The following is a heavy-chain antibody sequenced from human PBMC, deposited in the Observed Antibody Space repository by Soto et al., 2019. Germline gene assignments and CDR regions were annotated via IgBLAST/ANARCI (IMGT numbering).Heavy chain of an antibody. Sequence: GAPVKGSCKTSGYTFTAYDIYWVRQAPGQGLEWMGWIRAYNGDTNYAQKFQTRVTMTTDKSTDTAYMDLRSLTSDDTAIYYCARAGAAPYYYYGLDVWGQGTTVTVSS. CDR2: IRAYNGDT. CDR3: ARAGAAPYYYYGLDV. CDR1: GYTFTAYD. J-gene: IGHJ6*02. D-gene: IGHD3-10*01. V-gene: IGHV1-18*01.